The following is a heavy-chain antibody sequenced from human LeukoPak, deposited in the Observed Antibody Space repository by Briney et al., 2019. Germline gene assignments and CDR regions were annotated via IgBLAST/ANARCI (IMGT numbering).Heavy chain of an antibody. CDR3: ASMWEGGY. Sequence: GGSLRLSCAASGFTFSSYEMSWVRQAPGKGLEWVSYISSGGSTIYYADSVKGRFTISRDNAQNSLYLLMNSLRDEDAAVYFCASMWEGGYWGQGTLVTVSS. CDR1: GFTFSSYE. CDR2: ISSGGSTI. J-gene: IGHJ4*02. V-gene: IGHV3-48*03. D-gene: IGHD1-26*01.